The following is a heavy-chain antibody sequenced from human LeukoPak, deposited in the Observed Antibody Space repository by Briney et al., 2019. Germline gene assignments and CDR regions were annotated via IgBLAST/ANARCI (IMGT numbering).Heavy chain of an antibody. CDR1: GLTFNSYW. Sequence: GGSLSLSCAASGLTFNSYWMHWVRQVAGKGLVWVAHINGDASNRTYADSAKGRFTISRDNAKNTLYLQMNSLRVDDTAVYYCARAMPHDNWFDPWGQGSLVTVSS. CDR2: INGDASNR. D-gene: IGHD2-2*01. V-gene: IGHV3-74*03. J-gene: IGHJ5*02. CDR3: ARAMPHDNWFDP.